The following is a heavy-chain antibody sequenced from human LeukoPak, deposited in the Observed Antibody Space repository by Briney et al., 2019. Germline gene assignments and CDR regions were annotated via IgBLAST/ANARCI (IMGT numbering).Heavy chain of an antibody. Sequence: GGSLRLSCAASGFTFSSYWMSWVCQAPGKGLEWVANIKQDGSEKYYVDSVKGRFTISRDNAKNSLYLQMNSLRAEDTAVYYCARDCYYDSSGYGCFQHWGQGTLVTVSS. CDR2: IKQDGSEK. J-gene: IGHJ1*01. D-gene: IGHD3-22*01. CDR3: ARDCYYDSSGYGCFQH. V-gene: IGHV3-7*01. CDR1: GFTFSSYW.